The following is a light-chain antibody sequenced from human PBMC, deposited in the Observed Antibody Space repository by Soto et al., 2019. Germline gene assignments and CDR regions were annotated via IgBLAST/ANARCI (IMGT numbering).Light chain of an antibody. V-gene: IGLV2-14*01. Sequence: QSALTQPASVSGSPGQSITISCTGTSSDVGGYNYVSWYQQHPGKAPKLMICDVSDRPSGVSNRFSGSKSGNTASLTISGLQAEDEADYYCSSYTSSSTLDVFGTGTKVTVL. CDR2: DVS. CDR1: SSDVGGYNY. J-gene: IGLJ1*01. CDR3: SSYTSSSTLDV.